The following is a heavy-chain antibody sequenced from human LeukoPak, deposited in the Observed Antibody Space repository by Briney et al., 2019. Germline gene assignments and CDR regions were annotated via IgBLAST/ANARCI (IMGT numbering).Heavy chain of an antibody. D-gene: IGHD3-22*01. J-gene: IGHJ4*02. CDR2: ISYDGSNK. CDR1: GFTFSSYA. CDR3: ARMYYYDSSGHTPFDY. Sequence: PGRSLRLSCAASGFTFSSYAMPWVRQAPGKGLEWVAVISYDGSNKYYADSVKGRFTISRDNSKNTLYLQMNSLRAEDTAVYYCARMYYYDSSGHTPFDYWGQGTLVTVSS. V-gene: IGHV3-30*04.